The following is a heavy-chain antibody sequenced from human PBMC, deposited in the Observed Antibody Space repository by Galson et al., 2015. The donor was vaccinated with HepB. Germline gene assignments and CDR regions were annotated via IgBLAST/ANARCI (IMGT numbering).Heavy chain of an antibody. CDR1: GYTFTSYA. CDR2: ISAYNGNT. V-gene: IGHV1-18*01. CDR3: ARVPHYYDSSGYYYGLYNWFDP. D-gene: IGHD3-22*01. J-gene: IGHJ5*02. Sequence: SVKVSCKASGYTFTSYAMHWVRQAPGQGLEWMGWISAYNGNTNYAQKLQGRVTMTTDTSTSTAYMELRSLRSDDTAVYYCARVPHYYDSSGYYYGLYNWFDPWGQGTLVTVSS.